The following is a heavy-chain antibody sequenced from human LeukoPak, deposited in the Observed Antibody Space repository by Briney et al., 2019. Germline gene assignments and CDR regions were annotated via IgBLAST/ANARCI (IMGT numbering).Heavy chain of an antibody. V-gene: IGHV3-11*06. Sequence: PGGSLRLSCAASGFTFSDYYMSWIRQAPGKGLEWVSYISGSSSHTNYADSVKGRFTISRDNAKNSLYLQMNSLRAEDTAVYYCARESYWGSSAKGSDYWGQGTLVTVSS. CDR2: ISGSSSHT. CDR3: ARESYWGSSAKGSDY. J-gene: IGHJ4*02. D-gene: IGHD7-27*01. CDR1: GFTFSDYY.